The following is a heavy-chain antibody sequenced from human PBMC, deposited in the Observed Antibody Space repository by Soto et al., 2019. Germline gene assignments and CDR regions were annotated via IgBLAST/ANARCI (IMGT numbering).Heavy chain of an antibody. J-gene: IGHJ6*02. D-gene: IGHD5-12*01. CDR1: GYTLTELS. CDR2: FDPEDGET. CDR3: ATSSRRSSGYDSRSSQRRIAVVPDYYYGMDV. V-gene: IGHV1-24*01. Sequence: ASVKVSCKVSGYTLTELSMHWVRQAPGKGLEWMGGFDPEDGETIYAQKFQGRVTMTADTSTDTAYMERSSLRSEDTAVYYCATSSRRSSGYDSRSSQRRIAVVPDYYYGMDVWGQGTTVTVSS.